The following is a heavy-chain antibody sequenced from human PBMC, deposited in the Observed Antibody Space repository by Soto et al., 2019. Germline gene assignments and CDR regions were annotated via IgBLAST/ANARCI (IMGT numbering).Heavy chain of an antibody. V-gene: IGHV3-23*01. J-gene: IGHJ4*02. CDR1: GFSFRNYA. D-gene: IGHD3-10*01. CDR2: LTGSSSNI. CDR3: ANGRATYGLMTHDF. Sequence: EVQLLESGGGLVQPGGSPRLSCAASGFSFRNYAMSWVRQAPRKALEWISTLTGSSSNIYYADSVKGRFAISRDNSRNTLYLRMNSLTAEDTAVYYCANGRATYGLMTHDFWGQGTLVTVSS.